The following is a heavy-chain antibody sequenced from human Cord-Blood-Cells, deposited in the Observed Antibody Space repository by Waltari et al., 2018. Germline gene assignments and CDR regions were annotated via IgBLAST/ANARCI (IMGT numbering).Heavy chain of an antibody. CDR3: ARHRRGDCSSTSCYSRVGYYFDY. Sequence: QLQLQESGPGLVKPSETLSLTCPVSGGSISSSSYYWGWIRQPPRKGLERLGSIYYSGCTYYNPSLKSRVTISVDTSKNQFSLKLSSVTAADTAVYYCARHRRGDCSSTSCYSRVGYYFDYWGQGTLVTVSS. D-gene: IGHD2-2*02. V-gene: IGHV4-39*01. CDR2: IYYSGCT. CDR1: GGSISSSSYY. J-gene: IGHJ4*02.